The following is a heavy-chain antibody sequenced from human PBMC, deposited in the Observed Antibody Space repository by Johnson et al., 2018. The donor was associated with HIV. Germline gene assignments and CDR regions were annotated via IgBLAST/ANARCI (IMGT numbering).Heavy chain of an antibody. J-gene: IGHJ3*01. Sequence: QVQLVESGGGLVQPGGSLRLSCAASGFTFSSYGMHWVRQAPGKGLEWVAFIRYDGSNKYYADSVKGRFTISRDNSKNTLYLLIDSLRTEDTALYYCAKDMAYGDYLFRNAFDVWGQGTMVTVSS. V-gene: IGHV3-30*02. CDR1: GFTFSSYG. CDR2: IRYDGSNK. CDR3: AKDMAYGDYLFRNAFDV. D-gene: IGHD4-17*01.